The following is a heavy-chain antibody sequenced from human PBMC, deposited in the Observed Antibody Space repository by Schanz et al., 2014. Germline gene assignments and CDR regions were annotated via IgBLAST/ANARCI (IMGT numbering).Heavy chain of an antibody. V-gene: IGHV3-21*02. CDR1: GFTFSTYS. CDR2: ISSGGSSV. D-gene: IGHD2-15*01. J-gene: IGHJ4*02. CDR3: ARDPGGTKTHGL. Sequence: VQLEESGGGLVQPGGSLRLSCAASGFTFSTYSMNWVRQAPGKGLEWVSSISSGGSSVYYVESVKGRFTISRDNAKNPLYLQMNSLRAEDTAVYYCARDPGGTKTHGLWGQGTLVTVSS.